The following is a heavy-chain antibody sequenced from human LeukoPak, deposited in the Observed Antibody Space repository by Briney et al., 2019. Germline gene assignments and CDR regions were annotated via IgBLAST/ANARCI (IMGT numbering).Heavy chain of an antibody. CDR2: IYSGGST. J-gene: IGHJ6*02. D-gene: IGHD2-21*01. CDR3: ARVGRRFHYGMDV. Sequence: GGSLRLSCAASGFTVSSNYMSWVRQAPGKGLEWVSVIYSGGSTYYADSVKGRFTISRDNSKNTLYLQMNSLRAEDTAVYYCARVGRRFHYGMDVWGQGTTVTVSS. CDR1: GFTVSSNY. V-gene: IGHV3-53*01.